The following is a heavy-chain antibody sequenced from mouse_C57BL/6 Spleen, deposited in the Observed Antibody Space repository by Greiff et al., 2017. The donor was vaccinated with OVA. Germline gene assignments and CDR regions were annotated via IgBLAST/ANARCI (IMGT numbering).Heavy chain of an antibody. J-gene: IGHJ2*01. D-gene: IGHD1-1*01. CDR2: IYWDDDK. CDR1: GFSLSTSGMG. Sequence: QVTLKECGPGILQSSQTLSLTCSFSGFSLSTSGMGVSWIRQPSGKGLEWLAHIYWDDDKRYNPSLKSRLTISKDTSRNQVFLKITSVDTADTATYYCARGRGSSEDYFDYWGQGTTLTVSS. V-gene: IGHV8-12*01. CDR3: ARGRGSSEDYFDY.